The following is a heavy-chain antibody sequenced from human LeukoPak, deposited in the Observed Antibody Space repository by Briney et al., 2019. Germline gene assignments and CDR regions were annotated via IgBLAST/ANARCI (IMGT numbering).Heavy chain of an antibody. CDR3: ARDVVFSAMEFDP. V-gene: IGHV1-2*02. CDR1: GYTFTGYY. CDR2: INPNTGGA. Sequence: ASLKVSCQASGYTFTGYYVHWVRQAPGQGLEWMGWINPNTGGANYAQKFQGRVTLTRDTSMNTTYMELSDLRSDDTAVIYCARDVVFSAMEFDPWGQGTLVIVSS. J-gene: IGHJ5*02. D-gene: IGHD2-2*01.